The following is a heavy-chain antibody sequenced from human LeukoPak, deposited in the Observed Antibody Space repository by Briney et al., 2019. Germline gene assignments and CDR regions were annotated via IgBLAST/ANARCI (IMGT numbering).Heavy chain of an antibody. CDR3: ARRSDGYYGSGSLDY. V-gene: IGHV4-38-2*01. J-gene: IGHJ4*02. Sequence: SETLSLTCSVSGYSISSGYYWGWIRQPPGKGLEWIGSIYHSGSTYYNPSLKSRVTISVDTSKNQFSLKLSSVTAADTAVYYCARRSDGYYGSGSLDYWGQGTLVTVSS. D-gene: IGHD3-10*01. CDR2: IYHSGST. CDR1: GYSISSGYY.